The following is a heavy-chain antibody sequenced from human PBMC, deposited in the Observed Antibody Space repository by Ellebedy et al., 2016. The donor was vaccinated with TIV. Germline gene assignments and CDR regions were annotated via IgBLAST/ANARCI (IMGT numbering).Heavy chain of an antibody. V-gene: IGHV3-7*01. CDR1: GLTFSRFC. Sequence: GESLKISCAASGLTFSRFCMIWVLQAPGTGLEWVANINQDGSAGYYVDSVKGRFTISRDNAKNSLYLQMKSLRAEDTAGYYCAGPAAVGTKAFDYWGQGTLVTVSS. CDR2: INQDGSAG. CDR3: AGPAAVGTKAFDY. D-gene: IGHD6-13*01. J-gene: IGHJ4*02.